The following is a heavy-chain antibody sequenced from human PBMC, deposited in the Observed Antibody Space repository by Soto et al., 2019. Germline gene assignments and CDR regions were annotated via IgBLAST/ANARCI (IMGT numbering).Heavy chain of an antibody. D-gene: IGHD2-2*01. V-gene: IGHV3-23*01. CDR2: ISGSGSSA. Sequence: EVQLLESGGGLVQPGGSLRLSCAASGFTFSTYAMTWVRQAPAKGLEWVSGISGSGSSAHYADSVKGRFTISRDNSKNTLYLQMNSLRAEDTAVYYCATSRHSFTTFFDYWGQGTLVSVSS. CDR1: GFTFSTYA. CDR3: ATSRHSFTTFFDY. J-gene: IGHJ4*02.